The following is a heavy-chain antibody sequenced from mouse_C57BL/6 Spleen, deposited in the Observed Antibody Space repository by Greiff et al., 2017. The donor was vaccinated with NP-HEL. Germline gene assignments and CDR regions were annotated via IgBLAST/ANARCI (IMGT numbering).Heavy chain of an antibody. CDR3: ARGDGNWGFAY. D-gene: IGHD2-1*01. V-gene: IGHV1-54*01. J-gene: IGHJ3*01. Sequence: QVQLQQSGAELVRPGTSVKVSCKASGYAFTNYLIEWVKQRPGQGLEWIGVINPGSGGTNYNEKFKGKATLTADKSSSTAYMQISSLTSEDSAVYFCARGDGNWGFAYWGQGTLVTVSA. CDR2: INPGSGGT. CDR1: GYAFTNYL.